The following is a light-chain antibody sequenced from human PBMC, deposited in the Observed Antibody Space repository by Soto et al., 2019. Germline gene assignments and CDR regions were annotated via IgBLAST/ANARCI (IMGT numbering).Light chain of an antibody. J-gene: IGKJ2*01. Sequence: DTQMTQSPSSLSASVGDRVTITCRASQSISINLNWYQQKPGKAPKLLIYGASSLQSGVPSRFSGSGSGTDFTLTISSLQPEDFATYYCQQSYSSPYTFGQGTKLDIK. V-gene: IGKV1-39*01. CDR1: QSISIN. CDR2: GAS. CDR3: QQSYSSPYT.